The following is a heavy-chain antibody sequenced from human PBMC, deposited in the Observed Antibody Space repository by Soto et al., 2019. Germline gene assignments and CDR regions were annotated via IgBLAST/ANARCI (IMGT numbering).Heavy chain of an antibody. J-gene: IGHJ4*02. Sequence: SETLSLTCSIYSGSFSGYYWSWIRQPPGKGLEWIGETSQSGNTNYSPSLKSRVSISIDTSKKQFSLNLASVSAADTAVYYCARAPKASGSSQTRPDFWGQGTLVTVSS. CDR2: TSQSGNT. D-gene: IGHD6-6*01. V-gene: IGHV4-34*01. CDR3: ARAPKASGSSQTRPDF. CDR1: SGSFSGYY.